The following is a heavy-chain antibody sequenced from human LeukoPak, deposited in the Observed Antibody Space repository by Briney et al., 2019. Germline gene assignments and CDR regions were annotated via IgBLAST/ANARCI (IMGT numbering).Heavy chain of an antibody. CDR3: AISAVVTLTNFDY. Sequence: PGGALRLSCASSGFTFSEYYMSWIRQAPGKGREGVSYISSSGSTIYYADSVMGRFTISRDNAKNSLYLQMNSLRAEDTAVYYCAISAVVTLTNFDYWGQGTLVTVSS. J-gene: IGHJ4*02. V-gene: IGHV3-11*01. CDR1: GFTFSEYY. D-gene: IGHD4-23*01. CDR2: ISSSGSTI.